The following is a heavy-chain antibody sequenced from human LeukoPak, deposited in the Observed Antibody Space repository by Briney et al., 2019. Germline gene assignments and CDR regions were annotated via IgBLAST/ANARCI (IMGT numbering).Heavy chain of an antibody. CDR2: IYNSGST. CDR1: GGSISRGSYY. J-gene: IGHJ4*02. V-gene: IGHV4-61*02. D-gene: IGHD3-3*01. Sequence: PSQTLSLTCVVPGGSISRGSYYWNCIRQPAGKGLECMGRIYNSGSTNYNPSLKSRVTISADMSRNQLSLQLTSVTAADTAVYYCARAEGFWSGYRHWCQGTLVTVSS. CDR3: ARAEGFWSGYRH.